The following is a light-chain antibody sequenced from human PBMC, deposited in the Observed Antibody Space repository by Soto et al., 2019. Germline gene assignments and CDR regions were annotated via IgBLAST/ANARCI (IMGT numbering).Light chain of an antibody. CDR3: QVWDNDSYHFV. CDR1: DIGSKS. V-gene: IGLV3-21*02. Sequence: SYELAQPPSVSVAPGQTARITCEENDIGSKSVHWYQQKPGQAPVLVVFDDSDRPSGIPDRFSGSNSRNTATLTINSVEAGDEADYYCQVWDNDSYHFVFGSGTKV. CDR2: DDS. J-gene: IGLJ1*01.